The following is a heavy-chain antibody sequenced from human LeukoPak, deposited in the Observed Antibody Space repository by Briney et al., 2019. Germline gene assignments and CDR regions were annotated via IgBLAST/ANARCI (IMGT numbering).Heavy chain of an antibody. Sequence: SETLSLTCTVSGGSISSYYWSWIRQPPGKGLEWIGYIYCSGSTNYNPSLKSRVTISVDTSKNQFSLKLSSVAAADTAVYYCAGGMYPVSTQWGQGTLVTVSS. CDR3: AGGMYPVSTQ. V-gene: IGHV4-59*01. CDR1: GGSISSYY. CDR2: IYCSGST. J-gene: IGHJ4*02. D-gene: IGHD3-16*01.